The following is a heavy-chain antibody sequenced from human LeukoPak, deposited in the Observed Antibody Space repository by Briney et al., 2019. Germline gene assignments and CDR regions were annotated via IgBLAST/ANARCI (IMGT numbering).Heavy chain of an antibody. Sequence: GGSLRLSCAASGVTFSSYAMSWVRQAPGKGLEWVSAISGSGGSTYYADSVKGRFTISRDNSKNTLYLQMNSLRAEDTAVYYCAKDHRPGIAAAGTGGFDYWGQGTLVTVSS. CDR1: GVTFSSYA. V-gene: IGHV3-23*01. J-gene: IGHJ4*02. D-gene: IGHD6-13*01. CDR3: AKDHRPGIAAAGTGGFDY. CDR2: ISGSGGST.